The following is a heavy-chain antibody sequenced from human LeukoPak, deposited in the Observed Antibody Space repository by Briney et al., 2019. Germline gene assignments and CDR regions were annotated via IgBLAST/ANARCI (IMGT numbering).Heavy chain of an antibody. CDR2: ISGSGDNT. CDR1: GFTFSSYA. V-gene: IGHV3-23*01. Sequence: GGSLRLSCAASGFTFSSYAMSWVRQAPGKGLEWVSAISGSGDNTYYAVSVKGRFTISRDNSKNTLYLQMNSLRAEDTAVYYCAVSGQLTYYFDYWGQGTLVTVSS. J-gene: IGHJ4*02. CDR3: AVSGQLTYYFDY. D-gene: IGHD6-13*01.